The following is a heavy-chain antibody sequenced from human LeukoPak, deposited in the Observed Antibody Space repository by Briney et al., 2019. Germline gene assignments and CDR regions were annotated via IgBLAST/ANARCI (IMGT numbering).Heavy chain of an antibody. Sequence: SWIRQPPGEGLEWIGYMYLSGPTYYNPSLKSRVTISLDGSKNQFSLNLSSVTAADTAVYYCARGVPAGYPDYWGQGTLVTVSS. V-gene: IGHV4-30-2*01. CDR2: MYLSGPT. J-gene: IGHJ4*02. CDR3: ARGVPAGYPDY. D-gene: IGHD1-1*01.